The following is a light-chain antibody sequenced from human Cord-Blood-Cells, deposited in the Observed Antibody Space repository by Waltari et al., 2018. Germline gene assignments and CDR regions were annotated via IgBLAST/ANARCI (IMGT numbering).Light chain of an antibody. V-gene: IGLV2-14*01. CDR2: EVS. J-gene: IGLJ1*01. CDR1: SSDVGGYNY. CDR3: SSYTSSSTLGV. Sequence: QSALTQPASVSGSPGQSITISCTGTSSDVGGYNYVSWYQQHPGKATKLMIYEVSNLPSGVSNRFSGSKSGNTASLTISGLQAEDEADYYCSSYTSSSTLGVFGTGTKVTVL.